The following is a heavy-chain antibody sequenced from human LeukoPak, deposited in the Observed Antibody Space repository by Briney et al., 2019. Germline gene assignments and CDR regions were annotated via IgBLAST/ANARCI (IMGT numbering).Heavy chain of an antibody. CDR1: GFIFSSYG. V-gene: IGHV3-33*01. Sequence: GGSLRLSCAASGFIFSSYGMHWVRQAPGKGLEWVAVIWFDGSKKYYADSVKGRFTISRDNSKNTLYLQMNSLRAEDTAVYYCARSGYDSSGYYEADHWGQGTLVTVSS. D-gene: IGHD3-22*01. CDR2: IWFDGSKK. J-gene: IGHJ4*02. CDR3: ARSGYDSSGYYEADH.